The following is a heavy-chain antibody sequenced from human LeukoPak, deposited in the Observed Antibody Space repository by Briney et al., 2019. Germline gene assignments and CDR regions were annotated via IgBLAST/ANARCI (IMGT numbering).Heavy chain of an antibody. CDR2: ISAYTGNT. J-gene: IGHJ6*04. V-gene: IGHV1-18*04. CDR3: AREMCGSTSCYWEPLSYGMDV. Sequence: ASVKVSCKASGYTFTSYGISCVRQAPGQGLEWMGWISAYTGNTNYAQKLQGRVTMTTDTSTSTAYMELRSLRSDETAVYYCAREMCGSTSCYWEPLSYGMDVWGKGTTVTVSS. CDR1: GYTFTSYG. D-gene: IGHD2-2*01.